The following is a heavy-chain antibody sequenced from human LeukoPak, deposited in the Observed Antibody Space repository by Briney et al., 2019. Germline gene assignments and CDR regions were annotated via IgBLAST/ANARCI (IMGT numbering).Heavy chain of an antibody. V-gene: IGHV4-31*03. D-gene: IGHD1-26*01. J-gene: IGHJ4*02. CDR2: IYYSGSP. Sequence: PSETLSLTCTVSGGSISSGGYYWSWIRQHPGKGLEWMGYIYYSGSPYYHPSLRIRVTISVDTSKNQFYLKLSSVTAADTAVYYCARDPGGSSPYDYWGQGTLVTVSS. CDR3: ARDPGGSSPYDY. CDR1: GGSISSGGYY.